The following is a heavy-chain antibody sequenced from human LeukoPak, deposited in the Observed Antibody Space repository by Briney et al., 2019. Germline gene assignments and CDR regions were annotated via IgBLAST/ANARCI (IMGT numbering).Heavy chain of an antibody. CDR1: GYTFTSYA. J-gene: IGHJ5*02. CDR2: INAGNGNT. D-gene: IGHD3-10*01. Sequence: ASVKVSCKASGYTFTSYAMHWVRQAPGQRLECMGWINAGNGNTKYSQEFQGRVTITRDTSASTAYMELSSLRSEDMAVYYCARDNALLWFGELFLDNWFDPWGQGTLVTVSS. V-gene: IGHV1-3*03. CDR3: ARDNALLWFGELFLDNWFDP.